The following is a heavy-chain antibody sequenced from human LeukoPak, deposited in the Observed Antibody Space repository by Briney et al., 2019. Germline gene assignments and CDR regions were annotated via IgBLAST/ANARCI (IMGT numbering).Heavy chain of an antibody. CDR1: GFTFSSYS. D-gene: IGHD3-22*01. CDR2: ISSSSSYI. CDR3: ARGWDSSGYYYSFDY. Sequence: NPGGSLRLSCAASGFTFSSYSMNWVRQAPGKGLEWVSSISSSSSYIYYADSVKGRFTISRDNAKNSLYLQMNSLRAEDTAVYYCARGWDSSGYYYSFDYWGQGTLVTVSS. V-gene: IGHV3-21*01. J-gene: IGHJ4*02.